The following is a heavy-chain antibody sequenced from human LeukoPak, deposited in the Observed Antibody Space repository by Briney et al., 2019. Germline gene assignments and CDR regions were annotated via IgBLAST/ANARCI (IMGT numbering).Heavy chain of an antibody. CDR1: GFTFSSYA. J-gene: IGHJ6*03. D-gene: IGHD2-15*01. V-gene: IGHV3-23*01. CDR2: ISGSGGST. CDR3: AKGGRGAYYYYYMDV. Sequence: GGSLRLSCAASGFTFSSYAMSWVRQAPGKGLEWVSAISGSGGSTYYADSVKGRFTISRDNSKNTLYLQINSLRAEDTAVYYCAKGGRGAYYYYYMDVWGKGTTVTVSS.